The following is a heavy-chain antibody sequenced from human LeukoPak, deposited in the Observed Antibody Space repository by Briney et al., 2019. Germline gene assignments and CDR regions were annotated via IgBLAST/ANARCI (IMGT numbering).Heavy chain of an antibody. Sequence: GGSLRLSCVASGFTFSSYSMNWVRQAPGKGLEWVSSISSDSNYINYADSVKGRFTISRDNAKDSLYLHMNTLRAEDTAVYYCARDYKGLSEYWGQGTLVTVSS. J-gene: IGHJ4*02. CDR3: ARDYKGLSEY. V-gene: IGHV3-21*01. CDR2: ISSDSNYI. D-gene: IGHD3-10*01. CDR1: GFTFSSYS.